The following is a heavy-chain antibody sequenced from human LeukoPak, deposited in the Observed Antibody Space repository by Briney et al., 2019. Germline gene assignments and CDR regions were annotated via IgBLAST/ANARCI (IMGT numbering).Heavy chain of an antibody. D-gene: IGHD6-19*01. V-gene: IGHV1-18*01. J-gene: IGHJ6*03. CDR1: GYTFTSYG. Sequence: ASVKVSCKASGYTFTSYGISWVRQAPGQGLEWMGWISAYNGNTNYAQKLQGRVTMTTDTSTSTAYMELRSPRSDDTAVYYCARGGGGIAVAGHYYYYMDVWGKGTTVTVSS. CDR2: ISAYNGNT. CDR3: ARGGGGIAVAGHYYYYMDV.